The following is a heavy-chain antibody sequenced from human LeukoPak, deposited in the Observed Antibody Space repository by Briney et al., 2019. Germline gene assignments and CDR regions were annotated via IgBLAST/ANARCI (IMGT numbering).Heavy chain of an antibody. CDR3: ARDRVLGSGSSDY. J-gene: IGHJ4*02. CDR2: IRGDGGDT. D-gene: IGHD3-10*01. CDR1: GFTFSNAW. Sequence: GGSLRLSCAASGFTFSNAWMSWVRQAPGKGLEWVSRIRGDGGDTNYADSVKGRFTVSRDNAKNTLYLQMNSLTTEDTAVYFCARDRVLGSGSSDYWGQGTLVTVSS. V-gene: IGHV3-74*01.